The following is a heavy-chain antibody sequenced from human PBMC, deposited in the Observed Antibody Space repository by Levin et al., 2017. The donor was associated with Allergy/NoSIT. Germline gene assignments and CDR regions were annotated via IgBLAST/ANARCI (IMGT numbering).Heavy chain of an antibody. V-gene: IGHV4-59*01. J-gene: IGHJ4*02. D-gene: IGHD3-3*01. CDR2: IVYLGST. Sequence: SETLSLTCSVSGGSMNGYYWSWIRQTPGKGLEWIGYIVYLGSTNYKPSLKGRVTISVDTSKRQLSLKMSSVTAADTATYYCARSGGPDLWSAYLNYWGQGTLITVSS. CDR1: GGSMNGYY. CDR3: ARSGGPDLWSAYLNY.